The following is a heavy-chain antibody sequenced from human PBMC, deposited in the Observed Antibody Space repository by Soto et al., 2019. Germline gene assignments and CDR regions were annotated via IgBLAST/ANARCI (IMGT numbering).Heavy chain of an antibody. CDR2: IYYSGST. J-gene: IGHJ5*02. V-gene: IGHV4-59*01. CDR1: GVSISSYY. Sequence: WETLSLTCTASGVSISSYYWSWIRQPPGKGLEWIGYIYYSGSTNYNPSLKSRVTISVDTSKNQFSLKLSSVTAADTAVYYCAREGGFSDCSSTSCYLGWFDPWGQGTLVTVSS. D-gene: IGHD2-2*01. CDR3: AREGGFSDCSSTSCYLGWFDP.